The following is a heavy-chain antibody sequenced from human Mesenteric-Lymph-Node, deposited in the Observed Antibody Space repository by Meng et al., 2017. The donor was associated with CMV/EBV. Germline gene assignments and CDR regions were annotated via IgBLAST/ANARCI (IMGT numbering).Heavy chain of an antibody. D-gene: IGHD3-10*01. Sequence: VYGGSFSGYYWSWVRQPPGKGLEWIGEISHSGSTNYNPSLKSRLTMSVDTSKNHVSLKLTSATAADTAVYYCARGRSYYGSGHYFNYWGQGILVTVSS. CDR1: GGSFSGYY. CDR3: ARGRSYYGSGHYFNY. V-gene: IGHV4-34*01. J-gene: IGHJ4*02. CDR2: ISHSGST.